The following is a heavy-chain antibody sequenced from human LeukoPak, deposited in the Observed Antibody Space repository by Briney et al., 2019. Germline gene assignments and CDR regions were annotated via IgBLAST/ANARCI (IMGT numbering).Heavy chain of an antibody. V-gene: IGHV4-59*01. CDR1: GSSISGYY. CDR2: ISYSGST. J-gene: IGHJ4*02. CDR3: ARARGYSGYAYFDY. Sequence: SETLSLTCTVSGSSISGYYWHWIRQPPGKGLEWIGYISYSGSTNYNPSLKSRVTISVDTSKNQFSLKLSSVTAADTAVYYCARARGYSGYAYFDYWGQGTLVTVSS. D-gene: IGHD5-12*01.